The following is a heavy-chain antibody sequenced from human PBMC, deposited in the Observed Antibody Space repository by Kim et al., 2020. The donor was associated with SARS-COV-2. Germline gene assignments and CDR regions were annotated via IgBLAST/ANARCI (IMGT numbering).Heavy chain of an antibody. Sequence: HPALKSRVTISVDTSKNQFSLKLSSVPAADTAVYYCARGRGSGSYYMGYWGQGTLVTVSS. CDR3: ARGRGSGSYYMGY. V-gene: IGHV4-34*01. D-gene: IGHD3-10*01. J-gene: IGHJ4*02.